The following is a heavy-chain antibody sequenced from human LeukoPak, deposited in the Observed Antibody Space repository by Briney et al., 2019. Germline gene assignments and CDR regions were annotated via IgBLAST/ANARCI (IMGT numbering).Heavy chain of an antibody. CDR3: AKSQLRYCSGGSCFDAFDI. CDR1: GFTFSSYA. CDR2: ISGSGGST. J-gene: IGHJ3*02. Sequence: QSGGSLRLSCAASGFTFSSYAMSWVRQAPGKGLQWVSAISGSGGSTYYSDSVKGRFTISRDNSKNTLYLQMHSLRAEDTALYYCAKSQLRYCSGGSCFDAFDIWGQGTMVTVSS. V-gene: IGHV3-23*01. D-gene: IGHD2-15*01.